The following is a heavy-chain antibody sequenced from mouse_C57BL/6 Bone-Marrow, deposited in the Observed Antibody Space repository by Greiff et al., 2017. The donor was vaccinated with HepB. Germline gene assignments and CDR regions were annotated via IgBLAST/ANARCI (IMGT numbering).Heavy chain of an antibody. V-gene: IGHV1-80*01. CDR2: IYPGDGDT. CDR1: GYAFSSYW. Sequence: VQLQQSGAELVKPGASVKISCKASGYAFSSYWMNWVKQRPGKGLEWIGQIYPGDGDTNYNGKFKGKATLTADKSSSTAYMQLSSLTSEDSAVYFCARWDYYGSSYFLYAMDYWGQGTSVTVSS. J-gene: IGHJ4*01. D-gene: IGHD1-1*01. CDR3: ARWDYYGSSYFLYAMDY.